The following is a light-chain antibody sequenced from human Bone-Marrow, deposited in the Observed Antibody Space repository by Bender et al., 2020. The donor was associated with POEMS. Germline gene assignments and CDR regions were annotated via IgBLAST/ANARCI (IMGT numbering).Light chain of an antibody. V-gene: IGLV1-40*01. Sequence: QSVLTQPPSVSGAAGQRVTISCTGSSSNIGAGFDVNWYQQLPGKAPKLLIYGDTNRPSGVPDRFSGSKSGTSASLAITGLQAEDEADYYCSSWDDSLSGWVFGGGTKLTVL. CDR3: SSWDDSLSGWV. CDR1: SSNIGAGFD. CDR2: GDT. J-gene: IGLJ3*02.